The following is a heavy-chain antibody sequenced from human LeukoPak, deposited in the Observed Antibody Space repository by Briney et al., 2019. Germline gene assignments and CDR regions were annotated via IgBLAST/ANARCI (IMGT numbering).Heavy chain of an antibody. CDR2: INHSGST. CDR1: GGSFSGYY. J-gene: IGHJ4*02. CDR3: ARDIFTYYYDSSGYPQPDFDY. D-gene: IGHD3-22*01. V-gene: IGHV4-34*01. Sequence: SETLSLTCAVYGGSFSGYYWSWIRQPPGKGLEWIGEINHSGSTYYNPSLKSRVTISVDTSKNQFSLKLSSVTAADTAVYYCARDIFTYYYDSSGYPQPDFDYWGQGTLVTVSS.